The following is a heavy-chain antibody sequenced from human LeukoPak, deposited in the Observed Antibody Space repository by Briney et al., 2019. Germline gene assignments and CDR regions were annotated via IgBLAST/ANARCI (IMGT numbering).Heavy chain of an antibody. V-gene: IGHV3-23*01. CDR1: GFTFSSYA. CDR3: AKDGYSSSWYWFDP. CDR2: ISGSGGST. J-gene: IGHJ5*02. Sequence: PGGSLRLSCAAFGFTFSSYAMSWVRQAPGKGLEWVSAISGSGGSTYYADSVKGRFTISRDNSKNTLYLQMNSLRAEDTAVYYCAKDGYSSSWYWFDPWGQGTLVTVSS. D-gene: IGHD6-13*01.